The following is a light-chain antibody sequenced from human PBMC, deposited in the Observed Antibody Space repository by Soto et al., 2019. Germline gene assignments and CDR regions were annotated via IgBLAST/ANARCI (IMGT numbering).Light chain of an antibody. Sequence: EIVLTQSPGTLSLSPGERATLSCRASQSVSSGYLAWYQQKPGQAPRLLIYGASNRATGIPDRFSGSGSGTDFTLTISRLEPEDFAVYYCQQYGNSPLTFGQGTRLDI. V-gene: IGKV3-20*01. CDR3: QQYGNSPLT. CDR2: GAS. CDR1: QSVSSGY. J-gene: IGKJ5*01.